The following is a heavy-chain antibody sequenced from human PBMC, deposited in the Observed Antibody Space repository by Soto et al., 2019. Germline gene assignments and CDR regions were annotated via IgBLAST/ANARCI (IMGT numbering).Heavy chain of an antibody. V-gene: IGHV3-7*01. J-gene: IGHJ6*03. CDR1: GFTFSSYW. CDR2: IKQDGSEK. CDR3: ARDRGGWQQLVRGDYYYYYMDV. D-gene: IGHD6-13*01. Sequence: GGSLRLSCAASGFTFSSYWMSWVRQAPGKGLEWVANIKQDGSEKYYVDSVKGRFTISRDNAKNSLYLQMNSLRAEDTAVYYCARDRGGWQQLVRGDYYYYYMDVWGKGTTVTVSS.